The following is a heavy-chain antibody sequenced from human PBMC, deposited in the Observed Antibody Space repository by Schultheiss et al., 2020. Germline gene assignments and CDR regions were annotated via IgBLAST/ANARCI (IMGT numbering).Heavy chain of an antibody. J-gene: IGHJ5*02. CDR1: GGSISSGGYS. CDR2: INHSGST. D-gene: IGHD6-6*01. V-gene: IGHV4-30-2*01. Sequence: SETLSLTCAVSGGSISSGGYSWSWIRQPPGKGLEWIGEINHSGSTNYNPSLKSRVTISVDTSKNQFSLKLSSVTAADTAVYYCSTSSIAAGDWFDPWGQGTLVTVSS. CDR3: STSSIAAGDWFDP.